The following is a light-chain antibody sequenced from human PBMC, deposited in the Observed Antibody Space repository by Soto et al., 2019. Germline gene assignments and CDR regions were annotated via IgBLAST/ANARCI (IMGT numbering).Light chain of an antibody. Sequence: DIQMTQSPSSLSASVGDRVTITCQASQDISNYLNWYQHKPGKAPKLLIYDASNLETGVQSRFTGSGSGTDFTFTISSLQPGDVGTYYCQQYDNLRYTFGQGTKLESK. J-gene: IGKJ2*01. V-gene: IGKV1-33*01. CDR2: DAS. CDR1: QDISNY. CDR3: QQYDNLRYT.